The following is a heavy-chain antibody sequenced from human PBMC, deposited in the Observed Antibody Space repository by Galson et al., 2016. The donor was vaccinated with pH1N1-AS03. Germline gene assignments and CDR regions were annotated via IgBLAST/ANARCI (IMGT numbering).Heavy chain of an antibody. CDR2: IKQDGSEK. CDR1: GFTFSRFW. J-gene: IGHJ4*02. Sequence: LRLSCAASGFTFSRFWLNWVRQTPGKGLEWVANIKQDGSEKYYVDSVKGRFTISKDNAKNSLFLQMNSLRAEDTAVYYCARGHVLEGFEYWGQGTLVTVSS. CDR3: ARGHVLEGFEY. V-gene: IGHV3-7*01. D-gene: IGHD3-3*01.